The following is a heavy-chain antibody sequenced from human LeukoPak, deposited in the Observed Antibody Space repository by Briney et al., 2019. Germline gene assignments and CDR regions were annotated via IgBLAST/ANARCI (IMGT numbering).Heavy chain of an antibody. V-gene: IGHV3-33*01. CDR1: GFTFSSYG. CDR3: ARAPPGIVGARFFDY. D-gene: IGHD1-26*01. J-gene: IGHJ4*02. Sequence: PGGSLRLSCAASGFTFSSYGMHWVRQAPGKGLEWVAVIWYDGSNKYYADSVKGRFTISRDNSKNTLYLQMNSLRAEDTAVYYCARAPPGIVGARFFDYWGQGTLVTVSS. CDR2: IWYDGSNK.